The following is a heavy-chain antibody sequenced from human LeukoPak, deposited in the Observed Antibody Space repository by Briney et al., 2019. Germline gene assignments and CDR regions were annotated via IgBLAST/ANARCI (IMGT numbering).Heavy chain of an antibody. V-gene: IGHV4-31*03. CDR2: IYYSGST. D-gene: IGHD2/OR15-2a*01. CDR1: GGSISSGGYY. J-gene: IGHJ5*02. Sequence: TLSLTCTVSGGSISSGGYYWSWIRQHPGKGLEWIGYIYYSGSTYYNPSLKSRVTISVDTSKNQFSLKLSSVTAADTAVYYCARHRLSRLLYNCFDPWGQGTLVTVSS. CDR3: ARHRLSRLLYNCFDP.